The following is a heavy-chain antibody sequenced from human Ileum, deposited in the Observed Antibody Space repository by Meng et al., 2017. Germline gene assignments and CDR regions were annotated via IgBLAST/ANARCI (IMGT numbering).Heavy chain of an antibody. CDR3: ARTYSASSGGGFDY. V-gene: IGHV5-51*01. J-gene: IGHJ4*02. D-gene: IGHD3-16*01. CDR2: IYPGDSET. Sequence: GESLKISCKGSGYRFTNYWIGWVRQMPGKGLEWMGIIYPGDSETRYSPSLQGQVTISADESSATAYLQWSSLKASDTAIYYCARTYSASSGGGFDYWGQGTLVTVSS. CDR1: GYRFTNYW.